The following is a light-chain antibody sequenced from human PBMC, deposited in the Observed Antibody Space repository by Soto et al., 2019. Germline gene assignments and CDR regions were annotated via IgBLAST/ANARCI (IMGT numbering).Light chain of an antibody. CDR3: QVWDTTSDLGV. CDR2: DDG. CDR1: NIGRKS. Sequence: SYELTQPPSVSVAPGQTARITCGGNNIGRKSVNWYQHKPGQAPVLVVYDDGDRPSGIPERFSGSNSGNTATLTISRVEAGDEADYHCQVWDTTSDLGVFGGGTKLTVL. V-gene: IGLV3-21*02. J-gene: IGLJ2*01.